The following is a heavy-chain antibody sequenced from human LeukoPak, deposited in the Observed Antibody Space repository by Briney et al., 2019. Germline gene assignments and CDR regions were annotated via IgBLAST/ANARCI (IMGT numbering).Heavy chain of an antibody. J-gene: IGHJ4*02. CDR1: GFTFSSHA. Sequence: GGSLRLSCAATGFTFSSHAMSWVRQAPGKGLEWVSAISASGGSTYYVDSLKGRVTISRDNSKNTLYLQINSLRAEDTAVYYCARGIHNSCDYWGQGALVTVSS. CDR2: ISASGGST. D-gene: IGHD6-6*01. CDR3: ARGIHNSCDY. V-gene: IGHV3-23*01.